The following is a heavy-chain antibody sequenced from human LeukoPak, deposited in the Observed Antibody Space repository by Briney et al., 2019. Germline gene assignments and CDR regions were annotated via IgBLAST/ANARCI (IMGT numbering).Heavy chain of an antibody. Sequence: SVKVSCKASGGTFSSYAISWVRQAPGQGLEWMGRIIPIFGTANYAQQFQGRVTITTDESTSTAYMELSSLRSEDTAVYYCARGRLISYSSWYLVGWFDPWGQGTLVTVSS. D-gene: IGHD6-13*01. J-gene: IGHJ5*02. CDR1: GGTFSSYA. CDR3: ARGRLISYSSWYLVGWFDP. CDR2: IIPIFGTA. V-gene: IGHV1-69*05.